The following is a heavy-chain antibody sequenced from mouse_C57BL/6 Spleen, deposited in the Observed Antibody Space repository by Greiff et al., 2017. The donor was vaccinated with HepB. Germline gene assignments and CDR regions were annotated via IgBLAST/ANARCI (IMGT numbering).Heavy chain of an antibody. CDR2: IWSDGST. CDR1: GFSLTSYG. J-gene: IGHJ4*01. CDR3: ARHRGYGGYAMDY. V-gene: IGHV2-6-1*01. D-gene: IGHD3-1*01. Sequence: VQLQQSGPGLVAPSQSLSITCTVSGFSLTSYGVHWVRQPPGKGLEWLVVIWSDGSTTYNSALKSRLSISKDNSKSQVFLKMNSLQTDDTAMYYCARHRGYGGYAMDYWGQGTSVTVSS.